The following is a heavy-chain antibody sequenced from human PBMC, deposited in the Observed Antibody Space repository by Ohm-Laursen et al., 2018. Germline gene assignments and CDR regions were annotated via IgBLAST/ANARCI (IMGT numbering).Heavy chain of an antibody. CDR2: IYGNDEK. CDR3: AHRRSSTFDY. Sequence: TQTLTLTCTFSGFSLSTSGMCVSWIRQPPGKALEWLALIYGNDEKRYSPSLKSRLTITKDTSKNQVVLTVTNMDPMDTATYYCAHRRSSTFDYWGQGTLVTVSS. CDR1: GFSLSTSGMC. J-gene: IGHJ4*02. V-gene: IGHV2-5*08.